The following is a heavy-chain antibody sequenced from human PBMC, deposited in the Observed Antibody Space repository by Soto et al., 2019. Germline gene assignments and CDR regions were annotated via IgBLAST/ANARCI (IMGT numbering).Heavy chain of an antibody. Sequence: ASVKVSCKASGYSFTSYGIAWVRQVPGQGPEWMGWISPYNRRTNYAQNVQGRVVMTTDISTNIVYLELRSLRSDDTAMYYCGRCRTDSYAMDVWGQGTTVTVSS. CDR1: GYSFTSYG. J-gene: IGHJ6*02. CDR3: GRCRTDSYAMDV. D-gene: IGHD1-1*01. V-gene: IGHV1-18*01. CDR2: ISPYNRRT.